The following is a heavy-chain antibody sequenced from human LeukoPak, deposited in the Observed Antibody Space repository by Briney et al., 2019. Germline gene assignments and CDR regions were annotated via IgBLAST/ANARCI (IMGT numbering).Heavy chain of an antibody. CDR3: ATYSSLNRREFQY. J-gene: IGHJ1*01. D-gene: IGHD3-22*01. CDR2: INSSSSTI. CDR1: GFTFSSYS. V-gene: IGHV3-48*04. Sequence: GGSLRLSCAASGFTFSSYSMNWVRQAPGRGLEGVSYINSSSSTIYYADSVKGRFTISRDNAKNSLYLQMNSLRAEDTAVYYCATYSSLNRREFQYWGQGTLLTVSS.